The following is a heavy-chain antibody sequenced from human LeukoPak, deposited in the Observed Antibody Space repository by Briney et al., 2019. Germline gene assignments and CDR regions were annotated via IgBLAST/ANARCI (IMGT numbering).Heavy chain of an antibody. CDR1: GFTVTTLA. Sequence: GGSLRLSCAASGFTVTTLAMTWVRQAPGKGLEWVSVIGESDGRTYYADSVKGRFTISRNESKNTLYLQMNSLRAEDTAVYYCAKGPTDSCWEKLHDWGQGTLVTVSS. V-gene: IGHV3-23*01. CDR3: AKGPTDSCWEKLHD. CDR2: IGESDGRT. J-gene: IGHJ4*02. D-gene: IGHD1-26*01.